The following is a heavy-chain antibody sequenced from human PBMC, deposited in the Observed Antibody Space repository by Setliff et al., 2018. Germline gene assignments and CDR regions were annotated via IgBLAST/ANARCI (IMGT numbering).Heavy chain of an antibody. CDR2: SNHGGST. D-gene: IGHD3-10*01. J-gene: IGHJ5*02. CDR1: GESFSNNY. CDR3: ARDPGFRSGTWSLDL. Sequence: SETLSLTCSVYGESFSNNYWSWIRQTPGKGLEWIGESNHGGSTSYHPSLKSRLTMSVDTSKNQFSLKLRSVTAADTAVYYCARDPGFRSGTWSLDLWGQGTQVTVSS. V-gene: IGHV4-34*01.